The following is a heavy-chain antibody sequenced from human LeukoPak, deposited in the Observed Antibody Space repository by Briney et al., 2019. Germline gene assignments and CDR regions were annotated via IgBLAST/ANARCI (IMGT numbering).Heavy chain of an antibody. Sequence: PSQTLSLTCTVSGGSISSGSYYWSWIRQPAGKGVEWIGRIYTSGSTNYNPSLKSRVTISVDTSKNQFSLKLSSVTAADTAVYYCARDPYYDILDAFDTWGQGTMVTVSS. D-gene: IGHD3-22*01. CDR3: ARDPYYDILDAFDT. CDR1: GGSISSGSYY. CDR2: IYTSGST. J-gene: IGHJ3*02. V-gene: IGHV4-61*02.